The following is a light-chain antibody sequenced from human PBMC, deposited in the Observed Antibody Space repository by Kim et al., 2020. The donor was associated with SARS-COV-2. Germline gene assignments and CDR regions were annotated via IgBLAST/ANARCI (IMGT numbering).Light chain of an antibody. CDR3: QQYANWPVT. J-gene: IGKJ4*01. Sequence: EIVMTQSPATLSVSPGEGATLSCRASQSVRRALAWYQQKPGQAPSLLIYAASTRATGIPARFSGSGSGTEFTLTISSLQSEDFAVYYCQQYANWPVTFGGGTKVDIK. CDR2: AAS. V-gene: IGKV3-15*01. CDR1: QSVRRA.